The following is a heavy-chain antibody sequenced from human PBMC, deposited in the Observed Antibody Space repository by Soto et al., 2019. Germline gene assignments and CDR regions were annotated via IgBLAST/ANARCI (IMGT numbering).Heavy chain of an antibody. Sequence: QVQLVESGGGVVQPGRPLRLSCAASGFTFSSYGMHWVRQAPGKGLEWVAVIWYDGSNKYYADSVKGRFTISRDNSKNTLYLQMNSLRAEDTAVYYCARAPYDSSGYYQIDYWGQGTLVTVSS. CDR2: IWYDGSNK. V-gene: IGHV3-33*01. CDR1: GFTFSSYG. J-gene: IGHJ4*02. CDR3: ARAPYDSSGYYQIDY. D-gene: IGHD3-22*01.